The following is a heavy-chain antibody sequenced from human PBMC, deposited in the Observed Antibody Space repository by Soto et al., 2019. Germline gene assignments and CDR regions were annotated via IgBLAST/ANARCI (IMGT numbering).Heavy chain of an antibody. D-gene: IGHD4-17*01. CDR3: ARWNNPYGDYALSDY. CDR2: ISSSSSYI. CDR1: GFTSSSYS. J-gene: IGHJ4*02. V-gene: IGHV3-21*01. Sequence: GGSLRLSCAASGFTSSSYSMNWVRQAPGKGLEWVSSISSSSSYIYYADSVKGRFTISRDNAKNSLYLQMNSLRAEDTAVYYCARWNNPYGDYALSDYWGQGTLVTVSS.